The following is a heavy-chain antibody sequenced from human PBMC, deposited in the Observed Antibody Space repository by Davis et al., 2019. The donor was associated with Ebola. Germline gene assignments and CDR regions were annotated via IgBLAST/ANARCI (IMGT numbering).Heavy chain of an antibody. CDR3: ARDLSGVGPEDWFDP. V-gene: IGHV4-34*09. CDR2: INHSGST. D-gene: IGHD1-26*01. CDR1: GGSFSGYY. J-gene: IGHJ5*02. Sequence: PSETLSLTCAVYGGSFSGYYWSWIRQPPGKGLEWIGEINHSGSTNYNPSLKSRVTISVDTSKNQFSLKLSSVTAADTAVYYCARDLSGVGPEDWFDPWGQGTLVTVSS.